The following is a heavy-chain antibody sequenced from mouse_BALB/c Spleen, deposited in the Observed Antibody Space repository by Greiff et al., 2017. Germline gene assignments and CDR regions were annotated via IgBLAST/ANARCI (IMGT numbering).Heavy chain of an antibody. V-gene: IGHV5-6-5*01. CDR2: ISSGGST. Sequence: EVQRVESGGGLVKPGGSLKLSCAASGFTFSSYAMSWVRQTPEKRLEWVASISSGGSTYYPDSVKGRFTISRDNARNILYLQMSSLRSEDTAMYYCARGREITTFAYWGQGTLVTVSA. CDR1: GFTFSSYA. J-gene: IGHJ3*01. D-gene: IGHD2-4*01. CDR3: ARGREITTFAY.